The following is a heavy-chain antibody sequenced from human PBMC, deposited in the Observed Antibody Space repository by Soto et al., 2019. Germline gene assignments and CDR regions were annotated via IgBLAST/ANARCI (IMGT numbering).Heavy chain of an antibody. Sequence: SVKVSYKGSAYTFTSYAMHWVRHAPGQRLEWMGWINAGNGNTKYSQKFQGRVTITRDTSASTAYMELSSLRSEDTAVYYCARVETYERYCSSTSCYPFDYWGQGTLVTVSS. J-gene: IGHJ4*02. V-gene: IGHV1-3*01. D-gene: IGHD2-2*01. CDR2: INAGNGNT. CDR3: ARVETYERYCSSTSCYPFDY. CDR1: AYTFTSYA.